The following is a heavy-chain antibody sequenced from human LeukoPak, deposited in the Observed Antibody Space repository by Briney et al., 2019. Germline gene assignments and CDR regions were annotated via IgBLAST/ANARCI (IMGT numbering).Heavy chain of an antibody. Sequence: SETLSLTCVVSGYSISSGYHWGWIRQPPRKGLEWIGSVYRSGSTYYDPSLKSRVTISVDTSKNQIPLKVRSVTAADTAMYYCARENWVFDYWGQGILVTVSS. J-gene: IGHJ4*02. CDR1: GYSISSGYH. CDR2: VYRSGST. CDR3: ARENWVFDY. V-gene: IGHV4-38-2*02. D-gene: IGHD7-27*01.